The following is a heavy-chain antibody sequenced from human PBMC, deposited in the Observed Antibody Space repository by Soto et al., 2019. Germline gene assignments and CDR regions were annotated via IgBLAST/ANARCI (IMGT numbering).Heavy chain of an antibody. CDR2: IYSGGDT. CDR3: TRAGSDPGNFYISNYYAMDV. D-gene: IGHD3-10*01. Sequence: GGSLRLSCASSGFSVSSDYMSCFRQAPGNGLDWVSLIYSGGDTYYADSVKGRFTISRDISSNTIYLHMTSLRADDTAIYYCTRAGSDPGNFYISNYYAMDVWGRGTTVTVSS. CDR1: GFSVSSDY. J-gene: IGHJ6*02. V-gene: IGHV3-53*01.